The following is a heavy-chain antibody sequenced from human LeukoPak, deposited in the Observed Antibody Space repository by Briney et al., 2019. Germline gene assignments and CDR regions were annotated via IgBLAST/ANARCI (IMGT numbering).Heavy chain of an antibody. V-gene: IGHV3-30-3*01. Sequence: PGGSLGLSCAASGFTFSSYAMHWVRQAPGKGLEWVAVISYDGSNKYYADSVKGRFTISRDNSKNTLYLQMNSLRAEDTAVYYCARPVGGYYEYWGQGTLVTVSS. CDR1: GFTFSSYA. D-gene: IGHD1-26*01. CDR3: ARPVGGYYEY. J-gene: IGHJ4*02. CDR2: ISYDGSNK.